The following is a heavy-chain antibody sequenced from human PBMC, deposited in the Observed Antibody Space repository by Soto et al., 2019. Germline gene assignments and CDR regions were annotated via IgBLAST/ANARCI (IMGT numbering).Heavy chain of an antibody. V-gene: IGHV3-23*01. CDR1: GFTFSSYA. Sequence: PGGSLRLSCAAAGFTFSSYAMTWVRQAPGKGLEWVSTITGSGGSTYYADSVKGRFTISRDNSKNTLYLQMNSLRAEDTAVYYCAKDRTTMYDGFDNWGQGTMVTV. CDR2: ITGSGGST. CDR3: AKDRTTMYDGFDN. J-gene: IGHJ3*02. D-gene: IGHD1-7*01.